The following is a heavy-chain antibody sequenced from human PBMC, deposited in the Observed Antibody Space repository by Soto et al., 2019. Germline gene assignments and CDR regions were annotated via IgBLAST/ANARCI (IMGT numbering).Heavy chain of an antibody. V-gene: IGHV4-34*01. D-gene: IGHD3-10*01. CDR2: INHSGST. CDR1: GGSFSGYY. J-gene: IGHJ4*02. Sequence: SETLSLTCAVYGGSFSGYYWSWIRQPPGKGLEWIGEINHSGSTNYNPSLKSRVTISVDTSKNQFSLKLSSVTAADTAVYYCARVTGYYGSGKNQGLDYWGQGTLVTVSS. CDR3: ARVTGYYGSGKNQGLDY.